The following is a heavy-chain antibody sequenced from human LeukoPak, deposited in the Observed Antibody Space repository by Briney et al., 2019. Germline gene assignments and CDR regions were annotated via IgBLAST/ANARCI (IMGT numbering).Heavy chain of an antibody. D-gene: IGHD3-16*02. CDR1: GGSISSSNW. V-gene: IGHV4-4*02. CDR2: IYHSGST. Sequence: PSETLSLTCAVSGGSISSSNWWSWVRQPPGKGLEWIGEIYHSGSTNYNPSLKSRVTISVDKSKNQFSLKLSSVTAADTAVYYCAGPMNCVWGSYRYRTFDYWGQGTLVTVSS. J-gene: IGHJ4*02. CDR3: AGPMNCVWGSYRYRTFDY.